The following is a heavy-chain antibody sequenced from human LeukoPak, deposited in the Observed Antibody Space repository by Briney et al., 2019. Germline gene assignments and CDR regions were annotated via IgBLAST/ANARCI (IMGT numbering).Heavy chain of an antibody. CDR1: GFTFSNYA. CDR3: AKDLVRLRFGDLIN. D-gene: IGHD3-10*01. Sequence: PGGPLRLSCAASGFTFSNYAMTWVRQAPGKGLEWVSAISGSGGSTYYADSVKGRFTISRDNSKNTLYLQMNSLRAEDTAVYYCAKDLVRLRFGDLINWGQGTLVTVSS. CDR2: ISGSGGST. J-gene: IGHJ4*02. V-gene: IGHV3-23*01.